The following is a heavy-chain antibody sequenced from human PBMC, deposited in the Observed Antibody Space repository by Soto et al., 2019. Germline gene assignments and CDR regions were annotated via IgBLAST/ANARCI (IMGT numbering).Heavy chain of an antibody. CDR2: INQSGST. V-gene: IGHV4-34*01. CDR1: GGSFSGYY. D-gene: IGHD2-15*01. J-gene: IGHJ4*02. CDR3: ARRWGRSFDY. Sequence: ASETLSLTCAVYGGSFSGYYWSWIRQPPGKGLEWIGEINQSGSTNYNPSLKSRVTISVDTSKNQFSLKLSSVTAADTAVYYCARRWGRSFDYWGQGTLVTVSS.